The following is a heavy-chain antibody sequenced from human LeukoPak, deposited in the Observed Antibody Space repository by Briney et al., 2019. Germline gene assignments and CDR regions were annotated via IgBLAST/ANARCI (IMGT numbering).Heavy chain of an antibody. J-gene: IGHJ4*02. V-gene: IGHV4-61*01. CDR2: IYYSGST. CDR3: ASTATLYYYGSGSYYPDY. D-gene: IGHD3-10*01. CDR1: GGSVSSGSYY. Sequence: PSETLSLTCTVSGGSVSSGSYYWSWIRQPPGKGLELIGYIYYSGSTNYDPSLKSRVTISVDTSKNQFSLKLSSVTAADTAVYYCASTATLYYYGSGSYYPDYWGQGTLVAVSS.